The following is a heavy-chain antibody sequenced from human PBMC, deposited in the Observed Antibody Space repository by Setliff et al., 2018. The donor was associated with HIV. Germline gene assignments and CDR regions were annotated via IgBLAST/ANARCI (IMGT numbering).Heavy chain of an antibody. J-gene: IGHJ4*02. CDR3: ARVVPDSSGYWSLVGGYYFDY. Sequence: PSETLSLTCAVYGAPLNGFFWSWVRQRPERGLEWIGEVNHSGTTNYNPSLKSRVTISVDTSKNQFSLKLSSVTAADTAVYYCARVVPDSSGYWSLVGGYYFDYWGQGTLVTVSS. CDR2: VNHSGTT. CDR1: GAPLNGFF. D-gene: IGHD3-22*01. V-gene: IGHV4-34*01.